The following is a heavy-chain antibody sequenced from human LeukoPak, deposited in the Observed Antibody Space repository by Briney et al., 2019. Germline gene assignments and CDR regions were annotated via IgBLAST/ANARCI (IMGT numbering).Heavy chain of an antibody. CDR2: IKRKTDGGTT. CDR1: GFTFSDAW. D-gene: IGHD4-17*01. Sequence: GGSLRLSCAASGFTFSDAWMTWARQAPGEGLEWVGRIKRKTDGGTTDYAAPVKGRFTISRDDSKDTLYLQMNSLKTEDTAVYYCTTSRGGDYVGYFDLWGRGTLVTVSS. J-gene: IGHJ2*01. CDR3: TTSRGGDYVGYFDL. V-gene: IGHV3-15*01.